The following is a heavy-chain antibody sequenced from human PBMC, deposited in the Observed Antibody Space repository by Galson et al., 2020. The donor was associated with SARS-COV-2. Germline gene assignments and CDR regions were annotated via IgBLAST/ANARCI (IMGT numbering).Heavy chain of an antibody. J-gene: IGHJ4*02. D-gene: IGHD3-3*01. V-gene: IGHV3-21*01. CDR3: ARDRGVMGDFWSGYPTTYPDFDY. CDR2: ISSSSSYI. Sequence: GGSLRLSCAASGFTFSSYSMNWVRQAPGKGLEWVSSISSSSSYIYYADSVKGRFTISRDNAKNSLYLQMNSLRAEDTAVYYCARDRGVMGDFWSGYPTTYPDFDYWGQGTLVTVSS. CDR1: GFTFSSYS.